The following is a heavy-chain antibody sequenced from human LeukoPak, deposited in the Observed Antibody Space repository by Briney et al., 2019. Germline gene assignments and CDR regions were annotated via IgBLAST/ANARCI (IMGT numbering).Heavy chain of an antibody. CDR2: IKQDGSEK. Sequence: GGSLRLSCAASGFTFSNFWMSWVRQAPGKGLEWVANIKQDGSEKYYVDSVKGRFTISRDNAKNSLYLQMNSLRAEDTAAYYCARGDSSGWYVGYWGQGTLVTVSS. J-gene: IGHJ4*02. V-gene: IGHV3-7*01. CDR3: ARGDSSGWYVGY. D-gene: IGHD6-19*01. CDR1: GFTFSNFW.